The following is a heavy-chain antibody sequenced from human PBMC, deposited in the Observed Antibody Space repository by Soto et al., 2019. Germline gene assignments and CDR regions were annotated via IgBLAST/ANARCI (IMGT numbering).Heavy chain of an antibody. Sequence: EVQLLESGGGLVQPGGSLRLSCTTSGFTFSNYAMSWVRQAPGKGLEWVSAISGGGGSAYYADSVKGRFTISRDNSKNTLYLQMNSLRAEDTSTYYCAKGTQPLYYHCMDVWGKGTTVTVSS. V-gene: IGHV3-23*01. CDR2: ISGGGGSA. J-gene: IGHJ6*03. CDR3: AKGTQPLYYHCMDV. CDR1: GFTFSNYA.